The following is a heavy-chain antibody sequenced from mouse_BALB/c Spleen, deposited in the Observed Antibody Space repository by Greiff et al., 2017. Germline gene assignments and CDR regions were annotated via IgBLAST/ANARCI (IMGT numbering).Heavy chain of an antibody. CDR2: ISDDGSN. CDR3: ARDRYYYGSPAWFAY. D-gene: IGHD1-1*01. V-gene: IGHV3-6*02. CDR1: GYSITSGYY. Sequence: ESGPGLVKPSQSLSLTCSVTGYSITSGYYWNWIRQFPGNKLEWMGYISDDGSNNYNPSLKNRISITRDTSKNQFFLKLNSVTTEDTATYYCARDRYYYGSPAWFAYWGQGTLVTVSA. J-gene: IGHJ3*01.